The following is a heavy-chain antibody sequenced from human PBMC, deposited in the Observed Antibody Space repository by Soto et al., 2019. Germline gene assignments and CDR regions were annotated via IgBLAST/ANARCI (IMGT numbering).Heavy chain of an antibody. CDR1: GFTFSSHA. D-gene: IGHD2-15*01. J-gene: IGHJ4*02. V-gene: IGHV3-23*01. CDR3: ARDLWWYLH. CDR2: ISGGAEGA. Sequence: EVQLLESGGGLVQPGGALRLSCAASGFTFSSHAMSWVRQAPGKGLEWLSSISGGAEGAYYADSVKGRFTISRDNSKNTLYRQMNSLRAEDTAVYYCARDLWWYLHWGQGTLVTVSS.